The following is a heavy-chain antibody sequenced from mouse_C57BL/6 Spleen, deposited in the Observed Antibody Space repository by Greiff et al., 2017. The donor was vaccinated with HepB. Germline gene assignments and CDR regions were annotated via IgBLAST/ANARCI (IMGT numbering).Heavy chain of an antibody. CDR2: IYPGNSDT. Sequence: EVQLQQSGTVLARPGASVKMSCKTSGYTFTSYWMHWVKQRPGQGLEWIGAIYPGNSDTSYNQKFKGKAKLTAVTSASTAYMELSSLTNEDSAVYYCTRSITTVVPPFDVWGTGTTVTVAS. V-gene: IGHV1-5*01. D-gene: IGHD1-1*01. J-gene: IGHJ1*03. CDR3: TRSITTVVPPFDV. CDR1: GYTFTSYW.